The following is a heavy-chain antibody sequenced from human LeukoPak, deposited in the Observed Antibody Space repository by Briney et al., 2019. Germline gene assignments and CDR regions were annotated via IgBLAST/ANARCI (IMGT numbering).Heavy chain of an antibody. J-gene: IGHJ6*02. CDR1: GFTFSSYW. V-gene: IGHV3-7*01. CDR2: IKQDGSEK. D-gene: IGHD4-17*01. Sequence: PGGSLRLSCAASGFTFSSYWMSWVRQAQGQGMEWVANIKQDGSEKYYVDSVKGRFTISRDNAKNSLYLQMNSLRAEDTAVYYCARDGPVTPSYYYYYGMDVWGQGTTVTVSS. CDR3: ARDGPVTPSYYYYYGMDV.